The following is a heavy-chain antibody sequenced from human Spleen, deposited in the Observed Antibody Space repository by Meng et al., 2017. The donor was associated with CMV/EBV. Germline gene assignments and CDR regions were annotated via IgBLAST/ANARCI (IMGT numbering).Heavy chain of an antibody. V-gene: IGHV3-30-3*01. J-gene: IGHJ4*02. Sequence: GRLVESGGGVVQPGRSLRLSCAASGLTCSSYAMHWVRQAPGKGLEWVAVISYDGSNKYYADSVKGRFTISRDNSKNTLYLQMNSLRAEDTAVYYCARERGKDWGQGTLVTASS. CDR1: GLTCSSYA. CDR2: ISYDGSNK. CDR3: ARERGKD.